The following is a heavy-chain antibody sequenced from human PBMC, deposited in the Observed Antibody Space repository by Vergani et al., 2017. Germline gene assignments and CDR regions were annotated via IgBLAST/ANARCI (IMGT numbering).Heavy chain of an antibody. CDR1: GGSISSYY. J-gene: IGHJ6*02. V-gene: IGHV4-59*01. CDR3: ARGTYYYGMDV. Sequence: QLQLQESGPGLVKPSETLSLTCTVSGGSISSYYWSWIRQPPGKGLEWIGYIYYSGSTNYNPSLKSRVTISVDTSKNQFSLKLSSVTAADTAVYYCARGTYYYGMDVWGQGTTVTVSS. CDR2: IYYSGST.